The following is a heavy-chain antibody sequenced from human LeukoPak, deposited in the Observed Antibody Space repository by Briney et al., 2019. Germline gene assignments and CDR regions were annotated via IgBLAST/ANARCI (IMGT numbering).Heavy chain of an antibody. Sequence: GGSLRLSCAASTFTVSTNYMTWVRQAPGKGLEWVSMIYTGGSPYYADSVKGRFTISRDNSKNTLNLQMNSLRAEDTAVYYCVPLNDGSIDYWGQGTLVTVSS. V-gene: IGHV3-66*01. CDR2: IYTGGSP. CDR1: TFTVSTNY. CDR3: VPLNDGSIDY. D-gene: IGHD3-10*01. J-gene: IGHJ4*02.